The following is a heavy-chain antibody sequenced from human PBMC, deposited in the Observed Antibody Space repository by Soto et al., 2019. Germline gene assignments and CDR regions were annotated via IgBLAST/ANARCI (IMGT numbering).Heavy chain of an antibody. J-gene: IGHJ4*02. D-gene: IGHD4-17*01. CDR3: ATWVDYGDFEGFDF. Sequence: ASVKVSCKASGYTFTSYYMHWVRQAPGRGLEWMGTVNPSGGGTGSAQKFQGTVTMTWDTSITTAYLDLTRLTTNDTATYFCATWVDYGDFEGFDFWGQGTLVTVSS. CDR1: GYTFTSYY. CDR2: VNPSGGGT. V-gene: IGHV1-46*01.